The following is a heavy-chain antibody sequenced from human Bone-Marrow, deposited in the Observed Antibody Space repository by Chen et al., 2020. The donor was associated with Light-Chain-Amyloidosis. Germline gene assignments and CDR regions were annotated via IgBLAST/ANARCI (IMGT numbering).Heavy chain of an antibody. V-gene: IGHV3-48*01. J-gene: IGHJ5*02. CDR1: GFAFSNYG. Sequence: EVQLVESGGGLVQPGGSLRLSCSASGFAFSNYGMNWVRQAPGKGLEWISYISGSSSAISYAHSVNGRFTISRDNAKNSLSLQMNSLRAEDTAIYYCARRSYGGPDRWGQGTLVTVSS. CDR2: ISGSSSAI. D-gene: IGHD4-17*01. CDR3: ARRSYGGPDR.